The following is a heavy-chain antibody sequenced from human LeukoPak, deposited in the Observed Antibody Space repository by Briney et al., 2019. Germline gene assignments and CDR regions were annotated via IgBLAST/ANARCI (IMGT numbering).Heavy chain of an antibody. CDR3: ARIGGYAGFKV. Sequence: GSLRLSCAASGFTVSSNYMSWVRQPPVKGLEWIGEINHSGSTNYNPSLKSRVTISVDTSKNQFSLKLSSVTAADTAVYYCARIGGYAGFKVWGQGTLVTVSS. J-gene: IGHJ4*02. V-gene: IGHV4-34*01. CDR1: GFTVSSNY. D-gene: IGHD3-16*01. CDR2: INHSGST.